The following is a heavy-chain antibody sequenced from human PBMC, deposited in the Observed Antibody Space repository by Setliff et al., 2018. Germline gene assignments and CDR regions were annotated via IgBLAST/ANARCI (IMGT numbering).Heavy chain of an antibody. CDR2: ISGSGGST. J-gene: IGHJ4*02. CDR1: GFTFSSYS. D-gene: IGHD2-15*01. V-gene: IGHV3-23*01. CDR3: ARTCSGSGCYAGLES. Sequence: GGSLRLSCAASGFTFSSYSMNWVRQAPGKGLEWVSAISGSGGSTDYADSVKGRFTISRDNAKNSLYLQMNSLRPEDTAVYYCARTCSGSGCYAGLESWGQGTPVTVSS.